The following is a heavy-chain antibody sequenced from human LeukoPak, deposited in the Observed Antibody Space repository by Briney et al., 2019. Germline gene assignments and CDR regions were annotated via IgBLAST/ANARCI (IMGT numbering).Heavy chain of an antibody. CDR3: AKDIYRGLDMATRPDY. CDR2: IRGDAGST. J-gene: IGHJ4*02. Sequence: PGGSLRLSCPASGFTFDDYAMHWVRQAPGKGLEWVSLIRGDAGSTYYADSVKGRFTISRDDSKNTLYLQMNSLRTEDTAFYCCAKDIYRGLDMATRPDYWGQGTLVTVSS. V-gene: IGHV3-43*02. D-gene: IGHD5-24*01. CDR1: GFTFDDYA.